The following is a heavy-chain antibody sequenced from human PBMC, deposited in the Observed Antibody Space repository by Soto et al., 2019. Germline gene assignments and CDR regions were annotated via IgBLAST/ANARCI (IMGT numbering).Heavy chain of an antibody. CDR3: ATDGPGKQSLVGYYFDY. Sequence: PGGSLRLSCAASGFTFSNYGMHWVRQAPGKGLEWVAVVSSDGSKKYYIDSVKGRFTISRDNSKNTLFLQMDSLTGEDTAVYYCATDGPGKQSLVGYYFDYWGQGTSVTVSS. CDR1: GFTFSNYG. J-gene: IGHJ4*02. V-gene: IGHV3-30*03. D-gene: IGHD6-19*01. CDR2: VSSDGSKK.